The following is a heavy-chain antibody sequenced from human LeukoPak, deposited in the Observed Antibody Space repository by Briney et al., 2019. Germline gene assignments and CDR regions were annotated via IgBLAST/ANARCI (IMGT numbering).Heavy chain of an antibody. CDR1: GYSISSGYY. Sequence: SETLSLTCTVSGYSISSGYYWGWIRQPPGKGLEWIGEIDHSGSTYYNPSLKSRVTISIDTSKNQFSLKLSSVTAADTAVYYCARGPDPGKVGAAIYYYFGMDVWGQGTTVTVSS. V-gene: IGHV4-38-2*02. D-gene: IGHD1-26*01. CDR2: IDHSGST. CDR3: ARGPDPGKVGAAIYYYFGMDV. J-gene: IGHJ6*02.